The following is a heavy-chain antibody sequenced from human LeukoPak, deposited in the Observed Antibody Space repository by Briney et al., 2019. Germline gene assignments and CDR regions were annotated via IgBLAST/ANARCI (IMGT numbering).Heavy chain of an antibody. CDR3: ARGTALTQGHRYYYYGMDV. CDR1: GGTFSSYA. V-gene: IGHV1-69*13. J-gene: IGHJ6*02. D-gene: IGHD1-14*01. CDR2: IIPIFGTA. Sequence: ASVNVSCKASGGTFSSYAISWVRQAPGQGLEWMGGIIPIFGTANYAQKFQGRVTITADESTSTAYMELSSLRSEDTAVYYCARGTALTQGHRYYYYGMDVWGQGTTVTVSS.